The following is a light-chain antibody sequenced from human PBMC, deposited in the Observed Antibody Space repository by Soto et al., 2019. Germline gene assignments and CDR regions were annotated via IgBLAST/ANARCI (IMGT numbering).Light chain of an antibody. V-gene: IGLV2-14*01. CDR2: EVT. CDR3: SSFTSRFTFV. CDR1: RSDVGAYNY. J-gene: IGLJ1*01. Sequence: QSVLTQPASVSGSPGQSIAISCTGTRSDVGAYNYVSWYQQHPGKAPKLMISEVTNRPSGVSDRFSGSKSGNTASLTTSGLQAQDEAAYYCSSFTSRFTFVFGTGTKVTVL.